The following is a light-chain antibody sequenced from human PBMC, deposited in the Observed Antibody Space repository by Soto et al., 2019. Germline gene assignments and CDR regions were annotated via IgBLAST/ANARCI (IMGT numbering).Light chain of an antibody. CDR2: DAS. Sequence: EILLTQSPATLSLSPGEGATLSCRASQSVGIYSAWYQQKPGQAPSLLIYDASKRATGIPARFSGSGSGTDFTLTISGLEPEDFAIYYCQQRSKWPPSFGQGTKVEIK. CDR1: QSVGIY. J-gene: IGKJ1*01. V-gene: IGKV3-11*01. CDR3: QQRSKWPPS.